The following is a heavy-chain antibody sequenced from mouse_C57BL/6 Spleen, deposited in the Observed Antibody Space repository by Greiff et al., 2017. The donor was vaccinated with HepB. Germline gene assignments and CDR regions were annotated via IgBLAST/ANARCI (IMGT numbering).Heavy chain of an antibody. CDR3: ARLYDYDNYYAMDY. V-gene: IGHV1-80*01. D-gene: IGHD2-4*01. CDR2: IFPGDGDT. J-gene: IGHJ4*01. Sequence: QVQLQQSGAELVKPGASVKISCKASGYAFSSYWMNWVQQRPGKGLEWIGQIFPGDGDTNYNGKFKGKATLTADKSSSTAYMQRSSLTSEDSAVYFCARLYDYDNYYAMDYWGQGTSVTVSS. CDR1: GYAFSSYW.